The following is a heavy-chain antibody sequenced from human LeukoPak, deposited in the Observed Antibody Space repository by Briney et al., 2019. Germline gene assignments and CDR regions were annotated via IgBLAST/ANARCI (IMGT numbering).Heavy chain of an antibody. CDR1: GFTFSSYW. J-gene: IGHJ4*02. Sequence: GGSLRLSCAASGFTFSSYWMSWVRQAPGKGLEWVANINQDGSEKYYVDSVRGRFTISRDNAKNSLHLQMNSLRAEDTVVYYCARGGTMSPFDYWGQGTLVTVSS. CDR2: INQDGSEK. D-gene: IGHD3-22*01. V-gene: IGHV3-7*01. CDR3: ARGGTMSPFDY.